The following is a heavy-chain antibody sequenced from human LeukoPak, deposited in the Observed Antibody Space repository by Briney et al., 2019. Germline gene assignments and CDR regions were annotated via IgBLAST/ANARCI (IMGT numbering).Heavy chain of an antibody. V-gene: IGHV4-39*07. CDR2: IYYSGST. Sequence: PSETLSLTCTVSGGSISSNSYYWGWIRQPPGKGLEWIGIIYYSGSTHYNPSLKSRVTISLDTSKNQFSLKLSSVSAADTAVYYCARGRDYYDSSGTSDYWGQGTLVTVSS. CDR3: ARGRDYYDSSGTSDY. CDR1: GGSISSNSYY. D-gene: IGHD3-22*01. J-gene: IGHJ4*02.